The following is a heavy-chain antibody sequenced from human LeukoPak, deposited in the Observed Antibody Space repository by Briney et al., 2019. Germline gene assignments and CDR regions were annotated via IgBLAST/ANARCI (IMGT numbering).Heavy chain of an antibody. D-gene: IGHD3-10*01. Sequence: SETLSLTCTVSGYSISSGYYWGWIRQPPGKGLEWIGYIYYSGSTNYNPSLKSRVTISVDTSKNQFSLKLSSVTAADTAVYYCARDTYYYGSGSYYFDYWGQGTLVTVSS. CDR1: GYSISSGYY. J-gene: IGHJ4*02. V-gene: IGHV4-38-2*02. CDR2: IYYSGST. CDR3: ARDTYYYGSGSYYFDY.